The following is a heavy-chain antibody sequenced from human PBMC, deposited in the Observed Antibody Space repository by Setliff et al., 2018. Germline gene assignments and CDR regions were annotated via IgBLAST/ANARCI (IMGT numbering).Heavy chain of an antibody. V-gene: IGHV3-9*01. J-gene: IGHJ6*03. CDR3: ARDREGDGNYYMDV. Sequence: GGSLRLSCAASGFIFDDYAMHWVRQAPGKGLEWVSGTRAGSDNIAYADSVKGRFTISRDNAKNSLYLQLDSLRPDDTAFYYCARDREGDGNYYMDVWGKGTTVTVSS. D-gene: IGHD1-1*01. CDR1: GFIFDDYA. CDR2: TRAGSDNI.